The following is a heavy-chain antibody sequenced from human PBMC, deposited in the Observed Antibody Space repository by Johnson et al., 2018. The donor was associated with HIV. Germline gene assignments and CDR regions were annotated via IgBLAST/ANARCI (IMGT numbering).Heavy chain of an antibody. J-gene: IGHJ3*02. CDR2: IGTAGDT. D-gene: IGHD2-2*01. Sequence: VQLVESGGGLVQPGGSLRLSCAASGFTFSSYAMHWVRQATGKGLEWVSAIGTAGDTYYPGSVKGRFTISRENAKNSLYLQMNSLRAGDTAVYYCARQVYCSSTSCSSAFDIWGQGTVVTVSS. V-gene: IGHV3-13*01. CDR3: ARQVYCSSTSCSSAFDI. CDR1: GFTFSSYA.